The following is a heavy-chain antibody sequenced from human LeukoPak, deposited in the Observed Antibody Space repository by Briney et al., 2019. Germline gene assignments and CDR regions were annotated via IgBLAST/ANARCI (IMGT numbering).Heavy chain of an antibody. Sequence: SETLPLTCAVYGGSFSGYYWSWIRQPPGKGLEWIGEINHSGSTNYNPSLKSRVTISVDTSKNQFSLKLSSVTAADTAVYYCARGWGVYNPNFDYWGQGTLVTVSS. D-gene: IGHD1-14*01. J-gene: IGHJ4*02. CDR3: ARGWGVYNPNFDY. V-gene: IGHV4-34*01. CDR2: INHSGST. CDR1: GGSFSGYY.